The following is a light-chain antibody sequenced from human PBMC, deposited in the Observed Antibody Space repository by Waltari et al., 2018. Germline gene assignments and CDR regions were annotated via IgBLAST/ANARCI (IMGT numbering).Light chain of an antibody. Sequence: QSALTQPASVSGSPGQSITISCSGVGSAVGASDSVSWHQHHPGKPPQVIIYDVTNRPSGVSDRFSPSKSANTASLTISRLQPEDEADYFCSSQTLDGLVLFGGGTRLTVL. CDR2: DVT. CDR3: SSQTLDGLVL. V-gene: IGLV2-14*03. J-gene: IGLJ2*01. CDR1: GSAVGASDS.